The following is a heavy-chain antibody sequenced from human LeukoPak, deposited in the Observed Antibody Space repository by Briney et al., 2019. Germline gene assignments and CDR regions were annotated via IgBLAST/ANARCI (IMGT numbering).Heavy chain of an antibody. CDR1: GFSFSSYA. D-gene: IGHD2-21*01. J-gene: IGHJ3*02. Sequence: GGSLRLSCAASGFSFSSYAMHWVRQAPGKGLEWVAVISYDGSNKYYADSVKGRFTISRDNSKNTLYLQMNSLRAEDTAVYYCARDQSIIPNAFDIWGQGTMVTVSS. CDR3: ARDQSIIPNAFDI. CDR2: ISYDGSNK. V-gene: IGHV3-30-3*01.